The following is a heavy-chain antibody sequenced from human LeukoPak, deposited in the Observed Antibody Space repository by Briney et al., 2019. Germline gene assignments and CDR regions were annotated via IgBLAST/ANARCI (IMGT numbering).Heavy chain of an antibody. CDR1: GFTFSSYA. CDR2: ISYDGSNK. J-gene: IGHJ4*02. Sequence: GGSLRLSCAASGFTFSSYAMHWVRQAPGKGLEWVAVISYDGSNKYYADSVKGRFTISRGNSKNTLYLQMNSLRAEDTAVYYCARDGWFGEMPYYFDYWGQGTLVTVSS. D-gene: IGHD3-10*01. CDR3: ARDGWFGEMPYYFDY. V-gene: IGHV3-30*04.